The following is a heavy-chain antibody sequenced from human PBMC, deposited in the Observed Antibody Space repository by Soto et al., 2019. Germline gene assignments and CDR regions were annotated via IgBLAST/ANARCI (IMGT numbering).Heavy chain of an antibody. J-gene: IGHJ5*02. CDR1: GGSISSYY. CDR2: IYYSGST. V-gene: IGHV4-59*01. CDR3: ARGGYCSGGSCYWFDP. Sequence: QVQLQESGPGLVKPSETLSLTCTVSGGSISSYYWSWIRQPPGKGLEWIGYIYYSGSTNYNPSLKSRVTISVDTSKNQLSLKLSSVTAADTAVYYCARGGYCSGGSCYWFDPWGQGTLVTVSS. D-gene: IGHD2-15*01.